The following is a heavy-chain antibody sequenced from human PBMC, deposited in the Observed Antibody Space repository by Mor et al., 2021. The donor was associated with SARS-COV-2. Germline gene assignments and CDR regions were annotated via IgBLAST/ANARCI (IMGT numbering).Heavy chain of an antibody. Sequence: QKFQGRVTITRDTSISTAYMELSRLRSDDTAVYYCARDRVVGAKIRFLGYWGQGTLVTVSS. V-gene: IGHV1-2*02. J-gene: IGHJ4*02. D-gene: IGHD1-26*01. CDR3: ARDRVVGAKIRFLGY.